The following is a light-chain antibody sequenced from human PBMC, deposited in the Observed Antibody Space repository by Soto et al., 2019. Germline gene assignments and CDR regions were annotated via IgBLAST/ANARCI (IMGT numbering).Light chain of an antibody. V-gene: IGKV3-11*01. CDR1: HSVTTH. CDR2: DAS. Sequence: EIVLTQSPDTECLSPGERATLSCWASHSVTTHLAWFQQRPGQTPRLLIYDASTRAPGIPARFSGRGSGADFTLTISSLEPEDFAVYYCQQRSDSITFGQGTRLEIK. CDR3: QQRSDSIT. J-gene: IGKJ5*01.